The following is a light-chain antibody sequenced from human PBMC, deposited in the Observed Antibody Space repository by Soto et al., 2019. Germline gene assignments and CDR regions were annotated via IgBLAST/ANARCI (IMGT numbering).Light chain of an antibody. CDR3: CSFAGSYTLYV. CDR1: SRDVGGYSY. CDR2: DVS. Sequence: QSALTQPRSVSGSPGQTVTISCTGTSRDVGGYSYVSWFQQHPGKAPKLMIYDVSKRPSGVPDRFSGSKSGNTASLTISGLQAEDEADYYCCSFAGSYTLYVFGTGTKVTVL. J-gene: IGLJ1*01. V-gene: IGLV2-11*01.